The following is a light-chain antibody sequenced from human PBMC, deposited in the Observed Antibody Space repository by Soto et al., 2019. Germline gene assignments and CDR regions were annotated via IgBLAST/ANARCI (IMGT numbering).Light chain of an antibody. J-gene: IGKJ4*01. CDR2: AAS. CDR3: QKYNTVPLT. V-gene: IGKV1-27*01. Sequence: DVQMAQSPPSLSAAVGDRVTITCRASQGISYYLAWYQQKPGKVPKLLIYAASTLQSGVPSRFSGSGSGTDFTLTISSLQPEDVATYYCQKYNTVPLTFGGGTKVEIK. CDR1: QGISYY.